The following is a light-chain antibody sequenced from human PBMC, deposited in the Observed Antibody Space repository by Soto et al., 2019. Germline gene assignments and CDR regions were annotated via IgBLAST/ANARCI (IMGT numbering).Light chain of an antibody. CDR2: DAS. Sequence: EIVLTQSPATLSLSPGESATLSCRASQSVSSYLAWYQQKPGQAPRLLIYDASNRSTGIPARFSGSGSGTDFTLTISSLEPEDFAVYYCQQRSNQYTVGQGTKLEIK. CDR3: QQRSNQYT. CDR1: QSVSSY. J-gene: IGKJ2*01. V-gene: IGKV3-11*01.